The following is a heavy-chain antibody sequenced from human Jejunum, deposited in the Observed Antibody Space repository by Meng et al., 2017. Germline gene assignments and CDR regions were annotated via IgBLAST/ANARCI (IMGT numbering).Heavy chain of an antibody. D-gene: IGHD3-16*01. CDR3: ARGRVGTWWFDP. V-gene: IGHV2-5*02. Sequence: SGPTLVKPTQTLTLTCTFSGFSLTTGAEGVGWFRQPPGKGLEWLAMIYRDDEKRFSPSLNSRLTITKDTSKSQVVLTMTNMDPGDTATYYCARGRVGTWWFDPWGQGALVTVSS. CDR1: GFSLTTGAEG. J-gene: IGHJ5*02. CDR2: IYRDDEK.